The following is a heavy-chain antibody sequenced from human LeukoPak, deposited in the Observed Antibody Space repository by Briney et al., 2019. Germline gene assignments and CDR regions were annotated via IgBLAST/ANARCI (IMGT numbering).Heavy chain of an antibody. CDR3: ARASPTFDH. CDR1: GYTFTSYY. CDR2: INPSSGGT. J-gene: IGHJ4*02. V-gene: IGHV1-46*01. Sequence: GASVKVSCKASGYTFTSYYMHWVRQAPGQGLEWMGIINPSSGGTSYAQRFQGRVTMTRDTSTSTIYMELSRLRSEDTAVYYCARASPTFDHWGQGTLVTVSS.